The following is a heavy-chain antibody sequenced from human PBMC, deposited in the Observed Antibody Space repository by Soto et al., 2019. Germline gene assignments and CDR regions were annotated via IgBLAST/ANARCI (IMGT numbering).Heavy chain of an antibody. Sequence: GGSLRLSCAASGFTFSSYWMSWVRQAPGKGLEWVANIKQDGSEKYYVDSVKGRFTISRDNAKNSLYLQMNSLRSEDTAVYYCARQYYDFWSGFGGYYYMDVWGKGTTVTVSS. V-gene: IGHV3-7*05. CDR1: GFTFSSYW. CDR3: ARQYYDFWSGFGGYYYMDV. D-gene: IGHD3-3*01. J-gene: IGHJ6*03. CDR2: IKQDGSEK.